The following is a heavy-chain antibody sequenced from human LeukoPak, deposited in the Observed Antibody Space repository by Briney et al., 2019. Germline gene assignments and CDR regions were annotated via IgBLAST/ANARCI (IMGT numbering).Heavy chain of an antibody. V-gene: IGHV1-18*01. D-gene: IGHD4-11*01. CDR1: GYTFTTYD. CDR3: ARDARPYSNYAGYYYYYMDV. CDR2: ISANNGNT. Sequence: ASVKVSCKASGYTFTTYDISWVRQAPGQGLEWMGWISANNGNTNYAQKFQGRVTMTTDTSTSTAYMELRSLRSDDTAVYYCARDARPYSNYAGYYYYYMDVWGKGTTVTVSS. J-gene: IGHJ6*03.